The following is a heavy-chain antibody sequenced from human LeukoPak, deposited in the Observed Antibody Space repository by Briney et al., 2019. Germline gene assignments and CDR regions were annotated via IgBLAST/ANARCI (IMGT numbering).Heavy chain of an antibody. CDR3: ARDWDSGWYLYFDL. CDR1: GYTFTGYY. Sequence: GASVKVSCKASGYTFTGYYMHWVRQAPGQGLEWMGWINPNSGGTNYAQKFQGRVTMTRDTSISTAYTELSRLRSDDTAVYYCARDWDSGWYLYFDLWGRGTLVTVSS. CDR2: INPNSGGT. J-gene: IGHJ2*01. V-gene: IGHV1-2*02. D-gene: IGHD6-19*01.